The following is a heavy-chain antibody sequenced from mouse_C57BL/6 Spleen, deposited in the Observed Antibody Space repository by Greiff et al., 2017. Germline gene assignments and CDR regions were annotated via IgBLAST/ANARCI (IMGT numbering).Heavy chain of an antibody. CDR2: IYPSDSET. D-gene: IGHD2-9*01. CDR3: ARPCYGNDGG. V-gene: IGHV1-61*01. CDR1: GYTFTSYW. Sequence: QVQLHQPGAELVRPGSSVKLSCKASGYTFTSYWMDWVKQRPGQGLEWIGNIYPSDSETHYNQKFTDKATLTVDKSSSTAYMQLSSLTSEDSAVYFCARPCYGNDGGWGTGTTVTVSS. J-gene: IGHJ1*03.